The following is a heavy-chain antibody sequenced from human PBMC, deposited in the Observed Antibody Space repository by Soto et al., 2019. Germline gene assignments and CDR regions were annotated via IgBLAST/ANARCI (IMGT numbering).Heavy chain of an antibody. Sequence: EVQLLESGGGLVQPGGSLRLSCAASGFTFSTYAMSWVRQAPGKGLEWVSALSGSGDNTYYANSVKGRFTISRDNSKNTLNLQMNSLRAEDTAVYYCAKGSSTSGYGCDFDYWGQGTLVTVSS. D-gene: IGHD2-2*01. CDR2: LSGSGDNT. CDR1: GFTFSTYA. J-gene: IGHJ4*02. CDR3: AKGSSTSGYGCDFDY. V-gene: IGHV3-23*01.